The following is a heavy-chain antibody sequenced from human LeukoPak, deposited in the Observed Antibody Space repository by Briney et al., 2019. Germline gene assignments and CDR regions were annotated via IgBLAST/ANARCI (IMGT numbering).Heavy chain of an antibody. Sequence: PGGSLRLSCAASGFTFSSYWMSWVRQAPGKGLEWVANIKQDGSEKYYVDSVKGRFTISRDNAKNSLYLQMNSLRAEDTAVYYCARARIAARTYYFDYWGQGTLVTVSS. J-gene: IGHJ4*02. V-gene: IGHV3-7*01. D-gene: IGHD6-6*01. CDR2: IKQDGSEK. CDR1: GFTFSSYW. CDR3: ARARIAARTYYFDY.